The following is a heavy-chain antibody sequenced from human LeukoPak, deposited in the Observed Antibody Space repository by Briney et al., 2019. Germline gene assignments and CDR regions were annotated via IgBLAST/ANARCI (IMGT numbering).Heavy chain of an antibody. J-gene: IGHJ4*02. CDR1: GGSMSGYY. V-gene: IGHV4-59*01. D-gene: IGHD6-13*01. CDR2: IYYSGST. CDR3: ARSAQFSSTSFDY. Sequence: SETLSLTCTVSGGSMSGYYWSWIRQPPGKGLEWIGYIYYSGSTNYNPSLKSRVTISVDKSKNQCSLKLNSVTAADTAVYHCARSAQFSSTSFDYWGQGALVTVSS.